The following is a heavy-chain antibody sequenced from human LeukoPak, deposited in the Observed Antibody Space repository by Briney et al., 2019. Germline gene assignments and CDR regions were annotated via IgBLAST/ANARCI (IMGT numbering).Heavy chain of an antibody. D-gene: IGHD3-10*01. V-gene: IGHV4-59*12. CDR1: GGSISNKY. J-gene: IGHJ5*02. CDR2: IYYSGST. CDR3: ARRYYGSGSPFDP. Sequence: SETLSLTCTVSGGSISNKYWSWIRQPPGKGLEWIGYIYYSGSTNYNPSLKSRVTISVDTSKNQFSLKLSSVTAADTAVYYCARRYYGSGSPFDPWGQGTLVTVSS.